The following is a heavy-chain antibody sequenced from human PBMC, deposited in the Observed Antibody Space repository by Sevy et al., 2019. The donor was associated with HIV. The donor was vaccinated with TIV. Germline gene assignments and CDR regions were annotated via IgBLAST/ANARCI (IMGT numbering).Heavy chain of an antibody. Sequence: GGSLRLSCAASGFTFSDYYMSCIRQAPGKGLEWVSYISSSGSTIYYADSVKGRFTISRDNAKNSLYLQMNSLRAEDSAVYYCARAFRSAMYYPHFDYWGQGTLVTVSS. CDR3: ARAFRSAMYYPHFDY. D-gene: IGHD5-18*01. CDR2: ISSSGSTI. J-gene: IGHJ4*02. V-gene: IGHV3-11*01. CDR1: GFTFSDYY.